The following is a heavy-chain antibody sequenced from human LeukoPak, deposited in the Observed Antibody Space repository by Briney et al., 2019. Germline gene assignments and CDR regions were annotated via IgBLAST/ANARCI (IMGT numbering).Heavy chain of an antibody. CDR2: ISSSSSYI. D-gene: IGHD3-10*01. Sequence: GGSLRLSCAASGFTFSSYSMTWVRQAPGKGLEWVSSISSSSSYIYYADSVKGRFTISRDNSKNTLYLQMNSLRAEDTAVYYCAKATYGSGSLSDYWGQGTLVTVSS. J-gene: IGHJ4*02. CDR1: GFTFSSYS. V-gene: IGHV3-21*04. CDR3: AKATYGSGSLSDY.